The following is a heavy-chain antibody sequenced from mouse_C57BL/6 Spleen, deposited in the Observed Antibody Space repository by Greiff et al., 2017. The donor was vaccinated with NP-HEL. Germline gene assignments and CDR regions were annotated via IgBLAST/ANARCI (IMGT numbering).Heavy chain of an antibody. Sequence: EVQLQESGPGLVKPSQSLSLTCSVTGYSITSGYYWNWIRQFPGNKLEWMGYISYDGSNNYNPSLKNRISITRDTSKNQFFLKLNSVTTEDTATYYCASSTPGVCFDYWGQGTTLTVSS. D-gene: IGHD2-1*01. CDR3: ASSTPGVCFDY. V-gene: IGHV3-6*01. CDR2: ISYDGSN. CDR1: GYSITSGYY. J-gene: IGHJ2*01.